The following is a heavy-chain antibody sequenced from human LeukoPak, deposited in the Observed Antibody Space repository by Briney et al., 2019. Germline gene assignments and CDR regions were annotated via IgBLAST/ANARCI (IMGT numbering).Heavy chain of an antibody. D-gene: IGHD1-26*01. V-gene: IGHV4-59*01. CDR1: GGSISNYY. CDR3: ARTIKSGNYYWFDP. CDR2: ISYTGST. Sequence: SETLSLTCTVSGGSISNYYWSWIRQPPGEGLEXXXXISYTGSTNYNPSLKSRVTVSVDTSKNQFSLKVTSVTAADTAVYYCARTIKSGNYYWFDPWGQGTLVTVSS. J-gene: IGHJ5*02.